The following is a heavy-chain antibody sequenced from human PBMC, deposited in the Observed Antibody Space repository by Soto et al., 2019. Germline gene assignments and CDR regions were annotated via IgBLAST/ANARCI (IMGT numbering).Heavy chain of an antibody. J-gene: IGHJ4*02. CDR3: ARDDSSDGPTLFDY. CDR1: DGSISNYY. D-gene: IGHD2-21*01. V-gene: IGHV4-59*01. CDR2: IYYSGST. Sequence: SETLSLTCTVSDGSISNYYCSWIRQPPGKGLEWIGYIYYSGSTNYNPSLKSRVTISVDTSKNQFSLKLSSVTAADTAVYYCARDDSSDGPTLFDYWGQGTLVTVSS.